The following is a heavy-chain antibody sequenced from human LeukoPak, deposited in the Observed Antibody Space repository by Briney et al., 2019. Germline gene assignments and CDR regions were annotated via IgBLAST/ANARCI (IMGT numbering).Heavy chain of an antibody. J-gene: IGHJ4*02. D-gene: IGHD6-19*01. V-gene: IGHV3-48*02. Sequence: PGGSLRLSCAASGFTFSTYSMNWVRQAPGKGLEWVSYIDSSSSTIYYADSVKGRFTVSRDNAKNSLYLQMNSLRDEDTAIYYCTRYQYSSGRDFDYWAREPWSPSP. CDR1: GFTFSTYS. CDR2: IDSSSSTI. CDR3: TRYQYSSGRDFDY.